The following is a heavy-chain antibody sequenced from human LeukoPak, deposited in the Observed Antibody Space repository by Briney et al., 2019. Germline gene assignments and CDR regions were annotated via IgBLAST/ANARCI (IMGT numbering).Heavy chain of an antibody. CDR1: GFTVSSND. CDR2: IYSGGRT. D-gene: IGHD3-22*01. CDR3: AIYDSSGYYNY. J-gene: IGHJ4*02. V-gene: IGHV3-53*01. Sequence: GGSLRLSCAASGFTVSSNDMSWVRQAPGKGLEWVSVIYSGGRTFYADPAKGRFTISRDNSKNTLYPQMNSLRAEDTAVYYCAIYDSSGYYNYWGQGTLVTVSS.